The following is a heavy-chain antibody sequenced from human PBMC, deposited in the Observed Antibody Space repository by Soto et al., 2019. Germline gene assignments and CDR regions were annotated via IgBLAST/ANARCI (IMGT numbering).Heavy chain of an antibody. V-gene: IGHV3-23*01. Sequence: EVQLLESGGGLAQPGGPLRLSGAASGLTFSDSALTWVPQGTGKGLGGVSSLTVSGDTSYYADSVEGRFTISRDNSKNTLYLQMNSLRADDTAVYYCAKHGCSYPACYPYYYYVDVWGEGATVTVSS. CDR3: AKHGCSYPACYPYYYYVDV. CDR2: LTVSGDTS. CDR1: GLTFSDSA. D-gene: IGHD2-15*01. J-gene: IGHJ6*03.